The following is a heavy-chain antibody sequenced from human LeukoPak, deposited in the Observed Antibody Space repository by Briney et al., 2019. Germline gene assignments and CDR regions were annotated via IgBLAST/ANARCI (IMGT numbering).Heavy chain of an antibody. J-gene: IGHJ4*02. CDR2: ISGSGDST. Sequence: AGGSLRLSCAASGFTFSSYVMNWVRQAPGKGLEWVSGISGSGDSTDYADSVKGRFTISRDNSKNTLYLQMNSLRAEDTAVYYCAKGPFCSGGSCYSGFYYWGQGTLVTVSS. D-gene: IGHD2-15*01. CDR3: AKGPFCSGGSCYSGFYY. V-gene: IGHV3-23*01. CDR1: GFTFSSYV.